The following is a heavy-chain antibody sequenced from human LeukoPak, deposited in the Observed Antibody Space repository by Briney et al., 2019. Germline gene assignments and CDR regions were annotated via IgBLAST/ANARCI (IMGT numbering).Heavy chain of an antibody. Sequence: PGGPLRLSCAASGFTFSSYEMNWVRQAPGKGLEWVSYISSSGSTIYYADSVKGRFTISRDNAKNSLYLQMNSLRAEDTAVYYCASVYGSGSYFHYYYGMDVWGQGTTVTVSS. CDR2: ISSSGSTI. D-gene: IGHD3-10*01. CDR3: ASVYGSGSYFHYYYGMDV. CDR1: GFTFSSYE. V-gene: IGHV3-48*03. J-gene: IGHJ6*02.